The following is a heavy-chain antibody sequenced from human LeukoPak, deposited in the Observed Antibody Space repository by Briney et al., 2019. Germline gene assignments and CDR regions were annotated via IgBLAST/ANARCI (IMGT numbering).Heavy chain of an antibody. Sequence: EASVKVSCKASGGTFSSYAISWVRQAPGQGLEWMGGIIPIFGTANYAQKFQGRVTITADESTSTAYMELSSLRSEDTAVYYCATFSSLTILWRSTDAFDIWGQGTMVTVSS. CDR1: GGTFSSYA. CDR3: ATFSSLTILWRSTDAFDI. J-gene: IGHJ3*02. D-gene: IGHD3-10*01. CDR2: IIPIFGTA. V-gene: IGHV1-69*13.